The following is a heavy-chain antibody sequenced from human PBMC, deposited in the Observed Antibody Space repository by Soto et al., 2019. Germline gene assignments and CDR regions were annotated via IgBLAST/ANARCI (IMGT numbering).Heavy chain of an antibody. CDR1: GFTFSHAW. CDR2: VRSKSDGGTT. J-gene: IGHJ4*02. CDR3: TTEAHGGSNFDY. V-gene: IGHV3-15*01. D-gene: IGHD2-15*01. Sequence: EVQLVESGGGLVKPGGSLRLSCAASGFTFSHAWMSWVRQAPGKGLERVGRVRSKSDGGTTDYAAPVKGRFTISRDDSKNTLYLQMNSLNTEDTAVYYCTTEAHGGSNFDYWGQGTLVTVSS.